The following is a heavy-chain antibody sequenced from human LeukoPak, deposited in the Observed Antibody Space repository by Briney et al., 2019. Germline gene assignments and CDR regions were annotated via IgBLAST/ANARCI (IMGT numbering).Heavy chain of an antibody. CDR3: ARVYYYDSSGYNDY. CDR2: INPNSGGT. J-gene: IGHJ4*02. Sequence: ASVKVSCTASGYTFIGYYMHWVRQAPGQGLEWMGRINPNSGGTNYAQKFQGRVTMTRDTSISTVYMELSRLRSDDTAVYYCARVYYYDSSGYNDYWGQGTLVTVSS. D-gene: IGHD3-22*01. CDR1: GYTFIGYY. V-gene: IGHV1-2*06.